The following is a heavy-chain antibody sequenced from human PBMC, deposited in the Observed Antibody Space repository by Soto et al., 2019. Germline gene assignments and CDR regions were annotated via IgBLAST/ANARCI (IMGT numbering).Heavy chain of an antibody. J-gene: IGHJ4*02. D-gene: IGHD3-22*01. CDR3: AKSVGRYYDSSGYYYTFDY. CDR1: GFTFSSYG. Sequence: QVQLVESGGGVVQPGRSLRLSCAASGFTFSSYGMHWVRQAPGKGLEWVAVISYDGSNKYYADSVKGRFTISRDNSKNTLYLQMNSLRAEDTAVYYCAKSVGRYYDSSGYYYTFDYWGQGTLVTVSS. V-gene: IGHV3-30*18. CDR2: ISYDGSNK.